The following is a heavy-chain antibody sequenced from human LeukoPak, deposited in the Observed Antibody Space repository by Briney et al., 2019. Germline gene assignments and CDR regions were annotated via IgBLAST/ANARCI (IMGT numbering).Heavy chain of an antibody. J-gene: IGHJ3*02. D-gene: IGHD3-22*01. V-gene: IGHV1-18*01. CDR3: ARDSGYSYGPYYYDSSGYPDAFDI. CDR2: ISAYNGNT. CDR1: GYTFTSYG. Sequence: APVKVSCKASGYTFTSYGISWVRQAPGQGLEWMGWISAYNGNTNYAQKLQGRVTMTTDTSTSTAYMELRSLRSDDTAVYYCARDSGYSYGPYYYDSSGYPDAFDIWGQGTMVTVSS.